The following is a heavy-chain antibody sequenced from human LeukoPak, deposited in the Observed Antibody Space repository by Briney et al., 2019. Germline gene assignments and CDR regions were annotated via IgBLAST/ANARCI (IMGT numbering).Heavy chain of an antibody. V-gene: IGHV3-74*01. Sequence: GGSLRLSCAASGFTFSSYWMDWVRQGPGKGLVGVALINPGGSSITYADSVKGRFTISRDNAKNTLYLQMDSLRAEDTGVYYCARSNQADDYWGQGTLVTVSS. CDR1: GFTFSSYW. CDR3: ARSNQADDY. J-gene: IGHJ4*02. CDR2: INPGGSSI. D-gene: IGHD1-14*01.